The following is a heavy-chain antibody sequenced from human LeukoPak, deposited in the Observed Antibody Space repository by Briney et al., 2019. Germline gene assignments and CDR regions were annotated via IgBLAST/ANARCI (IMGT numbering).Heavy chain of an antibody. J-gene: IGHJ4*02. CDR2: IYYSGST. CDR1: GGSISSYY. Sequence: SETLSLTYTVSGGSISSYYWSWIRQPPGKGLEWIGYIYYSGSTNYNPSLKSRVTISVDTSKNQFSLKLSSVTAADTAVYYCARSVQQWLVDYWGQGTLVTVSS. V-gene: IGHV4-59*01. D-gene: IGHD6-19*01. CDR3: ARSVQQWLVDY.